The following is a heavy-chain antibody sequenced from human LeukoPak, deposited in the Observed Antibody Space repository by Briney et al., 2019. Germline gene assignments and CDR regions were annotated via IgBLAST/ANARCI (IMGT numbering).Heavy chain of an antibody. D-gene: IGHD3-22*01. CDR1: GGSFSGYY. V-gene: IGHV4-34*01. CDR2: INHSGST. Sequence: SETLSLTCAVYGGSFSGYYWSWIRQPPGKGLEWIGEINHSGSTNYNPSLKSRVTISVDTSKNQFSLKLSSVTAADTAVYYCACITYYYDSSGSKNYWGREPWSPSPQ. J-gene: IGHJ4*02. CDR3: ACITYYYDSSGSKNY.